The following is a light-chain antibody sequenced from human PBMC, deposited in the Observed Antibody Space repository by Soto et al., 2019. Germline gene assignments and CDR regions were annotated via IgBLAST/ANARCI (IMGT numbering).Light chain of an antibody. CDR1: QSVTTN. V-gene: IGKV3-15*01. CDR2: DAS. J-gene: IGKJ4*01. Sequence: EIVMTQSPLSLPVTPGEPASISCRASQSVTTNLAWYQHKPGQSPRLLISDASTGASGIPPRFSGSGSGTEFTLTIDRLQSADFAVYYCQQYDRWPVTFGGGTKVDIK. CDR3: QQYDRWPVT.